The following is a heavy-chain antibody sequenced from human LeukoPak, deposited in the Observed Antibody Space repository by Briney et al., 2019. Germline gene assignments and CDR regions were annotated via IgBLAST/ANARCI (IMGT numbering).Heavy chain of an antibody. J-gene: IGHJ1*01. V-gene: IGHV1-2*02. CDR3: ARAKLDDCGGVCDQYFQH. CDR2: INPNSGGT. Sequence: ASVKVSCKASGYTFTGYHMHWVRQAPGQGLEWMGWINPNSGGTNFAQKFQGRVTLTRDTSINTAYMELSSLRSDDTAVYYCARAKLDDCGGVCDQYFQHWGQGTLVTVSS. D-gene: IGHD2-21*02. CDR1: GYTFTGYH.